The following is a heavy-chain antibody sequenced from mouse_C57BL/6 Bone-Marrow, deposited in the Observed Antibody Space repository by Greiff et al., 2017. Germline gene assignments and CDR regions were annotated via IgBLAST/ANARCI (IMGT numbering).Heavy chain of an antibody. Sequence: VQLQQSGPELVKPGASVKISCKASGYTFTDYYMNWVKQSHGKSLEWIGVINPYNGGTSYNQKFKGKATLTVDKSSSTAYMELNSLTSEDSAVYYCARNWDFDYWGQGTTLTVSS. D-gene: IGHD4-1*01. CDR2: INPYNGGT. V-gene: IGHV1-19*01. CDR1: GYTFTDYY. J-gene: IGHJ2*01. CDR3: ARNWDFDY.